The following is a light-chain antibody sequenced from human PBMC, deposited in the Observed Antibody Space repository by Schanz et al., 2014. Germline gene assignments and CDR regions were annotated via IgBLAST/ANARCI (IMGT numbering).Light chain of an antibody. V-gene: IGLV1-47*01. CDR3: ASWDDSLNGHVV. CDR2: GSN. CDR1: SSNIGNNS. J-gene: IGLJ2*01. Sequence: QSVLTQPPSASGTPGQRVTISCSGSSSNIGNNSVHWYQHLPGTAPKLLIYGSNERPSGVPDRFSGSKSGTSASLAISGLRSEDEAEYYCASWDDSLNGHVVFGGGTKLTVL.